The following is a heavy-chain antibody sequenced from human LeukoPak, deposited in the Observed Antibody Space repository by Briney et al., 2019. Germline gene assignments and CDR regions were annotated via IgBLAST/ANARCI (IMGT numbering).Heavy chain of an antibody. D-gene: IGHD5-24*01. J-gene: IGHJ4*02. CDR1: GFTFSDYY. Sequence: GGSLRLSCAASGFTFSDYYMSWIRQAPGKGLEWVSYISSSGSTIYYADSEKGRFTISRDNAKNSLYLQMNSLRAEDTAVYYCAKVAEDGYPFDYWGQGTLVTVSS. V-gene: IGHV3-11*01. CDR3: AKVAEDGYPFDY. CDR2: ISSSGSTI.